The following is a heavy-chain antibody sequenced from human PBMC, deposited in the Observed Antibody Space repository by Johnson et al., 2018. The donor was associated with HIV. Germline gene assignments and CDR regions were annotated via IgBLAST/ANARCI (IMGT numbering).Heavy chain of an antibody. Sequence: VQLVESGGVVVHPGGSLRLSCETSRFTFDDYAMHWVRQAPGKGLEWVSLISWDGGSTYYADSVKGRFTISRDNSKNSLYLQMNSLRAEDTAVYYCARPQGTGDAFDSWGQGTMVTVSS. V-gene: IGHV3-43D*03. D-gene: IGHD1-1*01. J-gene: IGHJ3*02. CDR1: RFTFDDYA. CDR2: ISWDGGST. CDR3: ARPQGTGDAFDS.